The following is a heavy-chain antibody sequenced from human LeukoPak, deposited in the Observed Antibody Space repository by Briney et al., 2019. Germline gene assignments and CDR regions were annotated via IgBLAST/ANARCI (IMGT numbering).Heavy chain of an antibody. CDR2: ISSSSSYI. CDR3: ATSTWSTNYFDY. V-gene: IGHV3-21*01. CDR1: GFTFSSYA. D-gene: IGHD5/OR15-5a*01. J-gene: IGHJ4*02. Sequence: GGSLRLSCAASGFTFSSYAMHWVRQAPGKGLEWVSSISSSSSYIYYADSVKGRFTISRENAKNSLYLQMNSLRAEDTAVYYCATSTWSTNYFDYWGQGTLVTASS.